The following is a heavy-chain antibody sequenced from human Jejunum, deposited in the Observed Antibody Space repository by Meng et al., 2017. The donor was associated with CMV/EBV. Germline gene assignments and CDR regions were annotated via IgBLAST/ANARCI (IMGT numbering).Heavy chain of an antibody. J-gene: IGHJ4*02. V-gene: IGHV4-39*07. CDR3: ARTAVTPRGLFDY. D-gene: IGHD4-17*01. Sequence: QLQLQESGPGLVKPSETLSLTCTISGGSISSTYCWDWIRQPPGKGLEWIGSVFYSGSTYYNPSLKSRVTISINTSENQFSLKLNSVTAADTAVYYCARTAVTPRGLFDYWGQGTLVTVSS. CDR2: VFYSGST. CDR1: GGSISSTYC.